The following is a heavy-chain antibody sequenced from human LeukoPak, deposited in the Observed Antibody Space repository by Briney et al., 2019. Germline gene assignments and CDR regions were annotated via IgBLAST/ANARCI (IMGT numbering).Heavy chain of an antibody. CDR1: GDSISTYY. V-gene: IGHV4-59*01. J-gene: IGHJ5*02. Sequence: SETLSLTCTVSGDSISTYYWSWIRQPPGKGLEWIGYIRYSGSTNYNPSLKSRVTISVDTSKNQFSLKLSSVTAADTAVYCCARDKTGNNWFDPWGQGTLVTVSS. CDR3: ARDKTGNNWFDP. CDR2: IRYSGST. D-gene: IGHD1-1*01.